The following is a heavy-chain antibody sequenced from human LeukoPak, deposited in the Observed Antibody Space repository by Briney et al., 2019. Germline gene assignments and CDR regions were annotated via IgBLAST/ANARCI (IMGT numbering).Heavy chain of an antibody. CDR2: INPSGAST. D-gene: IGHD6-19*01. J-gene: IGHJ4*02. V-gene: IGHV1-46*01. CDR3: ARDLGWAEY. Sequence: ASVKVSCKASGYTFTSYYMHWVRQAPGQGLEWMGIINPSGASTNYAQNFQGRVTMTRDTSTSTVYMELSSLRAEDTAVYYCARDLGWAEYWGQGTLVTVSS. CDR1: GYTFTSYY.